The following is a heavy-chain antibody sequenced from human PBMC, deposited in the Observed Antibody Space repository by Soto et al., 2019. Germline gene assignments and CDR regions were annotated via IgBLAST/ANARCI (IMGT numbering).Heavy chain of an antibody. CDR2: IYHIGSP. V-gene: IGHV4-39*01. CDR3: VKTYGSMNWFDL. CDR1: GASITGSRYY. J-gene: IGHJ5*02. D-gene: IGHD3-10*01. Sequence: SETLCLTCTVSGASITGSRYYGGWIRQPPGKGLEWIGTIYHIGSPYYNPSLKSRLTMSVDTAKKQVSLRLTSVTAADTAVYYCVKTYGSMNWFDLWGQGTLVTVSS.